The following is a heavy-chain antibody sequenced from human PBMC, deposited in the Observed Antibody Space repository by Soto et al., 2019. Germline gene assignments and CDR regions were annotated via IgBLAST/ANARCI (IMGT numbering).Heavy chain of an antibody. J-gene: IGHJ2*01. D-gene: IGHD3-22*01. CDR3: ARDSVVVSFRPRNFDL. Sequence: LSLTCAVYDGPFSGYYWSWIRQPPGKGLEWVSYITNTGDNTYYADSVKGRFTISRDNADNSLYLQMNSLRAEDTAIYYCARDSVVVSFRPRNFDLWGRGTQVTVSS. V-gene: IGHV3-11*04. CDR2: ITNTGDNT. CDR1: DGPFSGYY.